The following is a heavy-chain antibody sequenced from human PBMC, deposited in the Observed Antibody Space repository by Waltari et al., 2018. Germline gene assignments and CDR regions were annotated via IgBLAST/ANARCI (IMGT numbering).Heavy chain of an antibody. J-gene: IGHJ6*02. CDR3: ARGPYSGSHTAIYYYYGMDV. Sequence: QVQLVQSGAEVKKPGASVKVSCKASGYTFTSYDIHWVRQATGHGLEWMGWMNPNSGNTGYAQKFQGRVTMTRNTSISTAYMELSSLRSEDTAVYYCARGPYSGSHTAIYYYYGMDVWGQGTTVTVSS. CDR1: GYTFTSYD. CDR2: MNPNSGNT. V-gene: IGHV1-8*01. D-gene: IGHD1-26*01.